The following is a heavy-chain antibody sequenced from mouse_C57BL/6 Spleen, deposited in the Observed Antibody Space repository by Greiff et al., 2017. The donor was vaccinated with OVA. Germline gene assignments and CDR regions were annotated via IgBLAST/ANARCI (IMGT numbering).Heavy chain of an antibody. CDR1: GYTFTSYW. CDR3: ARWSTTVGDY. CDR2: IDPSDSYT. D-gene: IGHD1-1*01. J-gene: IGHJ2*01. V-gene: IGHV1-69*01. Sequence: QVQLQQSGAELVMPGASVKLSCKASGYTFTSYWMHWVKQRPGQGLEWIGEIDPSDSYTNYNQKFKGKSTLTVDKSSSTAYMQLSSLTSEDSAVYYCARWSTTVGDYWGQGTTLTVSS.